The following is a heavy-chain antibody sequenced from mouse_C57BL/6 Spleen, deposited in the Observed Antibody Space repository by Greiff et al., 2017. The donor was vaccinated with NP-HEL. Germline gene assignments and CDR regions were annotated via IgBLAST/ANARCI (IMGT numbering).Heavy chain of an antibody. CDR3: TKGTTVVADYFDY. V-gene: IGHV1-15*01. D-gene: IGHD1-1*01. CDR1: GYTFTDYE. J-gene: IGHJ2*01. Sequence: ESGAELVRPGASVTLSCKASGYTFTDYEMHWVKQTPVHGLEWIGAIDPETGGTAYNQKFKGKAILTADKSSSTAYMELRSLTSEDSAVYYCTKGTTVVADYFDYWGQGTTLTVSS. CDR2: IDPETGGT.